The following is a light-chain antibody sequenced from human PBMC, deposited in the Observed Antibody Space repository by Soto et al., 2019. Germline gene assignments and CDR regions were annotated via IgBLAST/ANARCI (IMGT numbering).Light chain of an antibody. J-gene: IGKJ4*01. V-gene: IGKV1-9*01. Sequence: DIQLTQSPSFLSASVGDRVTITCRASQGISSYLDWYQQKPGKAPKLLIYAASTLQSGVPSRFSGSGSVTEFTLTISSLQPEDFATYYCQQPNGLTFGGGTKVEIK. CDR3: QQPNGLT. CDR2: AAS. CDR1: QGISSY.